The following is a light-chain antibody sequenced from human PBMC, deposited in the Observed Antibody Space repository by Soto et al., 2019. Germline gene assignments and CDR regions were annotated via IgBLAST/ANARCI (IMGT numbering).Light chain of an antibody. CDR3: QQYGTSQFT. Sequence: EIVLTQSPGTLSVSPGERATLSCRASQSVTSSFLAWYQQKPGQAPRLLIYGASSRVSGIPDRLSGSGSGTDFTLTINGLEPEDFAVYYCQQYGTSQFTFGQGTRLEIK. V-gene: IGKV3-20*01. J-gene: IGKJ5*01. CDR1: QSVTSSF. CDR2: GAS.